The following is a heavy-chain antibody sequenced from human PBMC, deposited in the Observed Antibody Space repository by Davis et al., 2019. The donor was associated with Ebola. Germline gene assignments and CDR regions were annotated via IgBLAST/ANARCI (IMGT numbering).Heavy chain of an antibody. Sequence: GESLKISCAASGFTFSSYAMSWVRQAPGKGLEWVSAISGSGGSTYYADSVKGRFTISRDNSKNTLYLQMNSLRAGDTAVYYCAREGGLVDWYFDLWGRGTLVTVSS. D-gene: IGHD1-26*01. CDR2: ISGSGGST. CDR3: AREGGLVDWYFDL. V-gene: IGHV3-23*01. J-gene: IGHJ2*01. CDR1: GFTFSSYA.